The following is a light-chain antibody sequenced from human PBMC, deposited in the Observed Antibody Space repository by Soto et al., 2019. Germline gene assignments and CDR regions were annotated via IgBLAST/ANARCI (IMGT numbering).Light chain of an antibody. V-gene: IGLV3-1*01. Sequence: SYDLTQPPSVSVSPGQTASITCSGDKLGDKYACWYQQKPGQSPVLVIYQDSKRPSGIPERFSGSNSGNTATLTISETQTMDEADYYCQAWDSSTGHVFGTGTKLTVL. CDR1: KLGDKY. J-gene: IGLJ1*01. CDR2: QDS. CDR3: QAWDSSTGHV.